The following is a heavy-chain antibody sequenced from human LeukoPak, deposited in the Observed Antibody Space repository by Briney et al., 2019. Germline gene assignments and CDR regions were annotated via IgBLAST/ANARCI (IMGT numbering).Heavy chain of an antibody. Sequence: SQTLSLTCAISGDSVSSNSAAWNWIRQSPSRGLEWLGRTYYRSKWYNDYAVSVKSRITINPDTSKNQFSLQLNSVTPEDTAVYYCARGTLQVGATFYLHNWFDPWGQGTLVTVSS. J-gene: IGHJ5*02. CDR1: GDSVSSNSAA. D-gene: IGHD1-26*01. V-gene: IGHV6-1*01. CDR2: TYYRSKWYN. CDR3: ARGTLQVGATFYLHNWFDP.